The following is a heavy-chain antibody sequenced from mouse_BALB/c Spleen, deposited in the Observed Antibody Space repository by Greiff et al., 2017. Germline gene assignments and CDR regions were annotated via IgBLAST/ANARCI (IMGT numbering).Heavy chain of an antibody. CDR2: INPYNDGT. Sequence: EVKLQESGPELVKPGASVKMSCKASGYTFTSYVMHWVKQKPGQGLEWIGYINPYNDGTKYNEKFKGKATLTSDKSSSTAYMELSRLTSEDSAVYYCARGYYDDYFDYWGQGTTLTVSS. J-gene: IGHJ2*01. V-gene: IGHV1-14*01. D-gene: IGHD2-4*01. CDR3: ARGYYDDYFDY. CDR1: GYTFTSYV.